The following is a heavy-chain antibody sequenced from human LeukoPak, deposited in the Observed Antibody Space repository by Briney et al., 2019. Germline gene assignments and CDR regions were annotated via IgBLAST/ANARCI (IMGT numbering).Heavy chain of an antibody. CDR1: GFTFSSYS. Sequence: GGSLRLSCVVSGFTFSSYSMNWVRQAPGKGLEWVSYIKSSSSTIHYADPVKGRFTVSRDNAKNSLYLQMNSLRAEDTGVYYCARGSSGLEDYWGQGTLVIVSS. CDR3: ARGSSGLEDY. D-gene: IGHD6-19*01. J-gene: IGHJ4*02. V-gene: IGHV3-48*01. CDR2: IKSSSSTI.